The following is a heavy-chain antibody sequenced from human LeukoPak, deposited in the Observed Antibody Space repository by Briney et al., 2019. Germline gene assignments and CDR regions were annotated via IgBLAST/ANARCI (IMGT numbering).Heavy chain of an antibody. V-gene: IGHV1-18*01. Sequence: ASVKVSCKASGYTFTSYGISWVRQAPGQGLEWMGWISAYNGNTNYAQKLQGRVTMTTDTSTSTAYMELRSLRSDDTAVYYCANSPAVHGDYYYYMDVWGKGTTVTVSS. CDR2: ISAYNGNT. CDR1: GYTFTSYG. D-gene: IGHD2-2*01. J-gene: IGHJ6*03. CDR3: ANSPAVHGDYYYYMDV.